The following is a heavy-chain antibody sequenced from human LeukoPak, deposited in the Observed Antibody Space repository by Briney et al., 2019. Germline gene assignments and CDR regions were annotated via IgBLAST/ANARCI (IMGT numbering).Heavy chain of an antibody. CDR2: TRYDGSNK. CDR1: GFTFSSYG. Sequence: GGSLRLSCAASGFTFSSYGMHWVRQAPGKGLEWVAFTRYDGSNKYYADSVKGRFTISRDNSKNTLYLQMNSLRAEDTAVYYCAKDLEGHCGGDCYGDYWGQGTLVTVSS. J-gene: IGHJ4*02. V-gene: IGHV3-30*02. D-gene: IGHD2-21*01. CDR3: AKDLEGHCGGDCYGDY.